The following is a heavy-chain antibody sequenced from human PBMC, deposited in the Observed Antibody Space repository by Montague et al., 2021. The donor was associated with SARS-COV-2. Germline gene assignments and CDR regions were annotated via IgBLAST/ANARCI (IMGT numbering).Heavy chain of an antibody. CDR2: ISSSGSTI. V-gene: IGHV3-48*03. CDR1: GFTLSSYE. Sequence: SLRLSCAASGFTLSSYEMNWVRQAPGKGLEWVSYISSSGSTIYYADSVKGRFTISRDNAKNSLYLQMNSLRAEDTAVYYCARDHSTIWGPSYGMDVWGQGTTVTVSS. CDR3: ARDHSTIWGPSYGMDV. J-gene: IGHJ6*02. D-gene: IGHD5-24*01.